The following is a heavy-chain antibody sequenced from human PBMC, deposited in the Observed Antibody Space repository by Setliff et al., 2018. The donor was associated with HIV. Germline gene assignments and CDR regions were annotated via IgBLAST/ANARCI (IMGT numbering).Heavy chain of an antibody. CDR2: IYYSGST. CDR1: GGSISSSSYY. V-gene: IGHV4-39*01. Sequence: SETLSLTCTVSGGSISSSSYYWGWIRQPPGKGLEWIGSIYYSGSTYYNPFLKSRVTISVDTSKNQFSLKLSSVTASDTAVFYCARQGDPVYGGSSGVFDCWGQGTLVTVSS. J-gene: IGHJ4*02. CDR3: ARQGDPVYGGSSGVFDC. D-gene: IGHD2-15*01.